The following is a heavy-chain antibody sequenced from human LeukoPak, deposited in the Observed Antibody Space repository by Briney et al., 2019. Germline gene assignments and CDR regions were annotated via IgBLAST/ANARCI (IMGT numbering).Heavy chain of an antibody. Sequence: PSETLSLTCAVYDGSFSGYYWSWIRQPPGKGLEWIGYIYYSGSTYYNPSLKSRVTISVDTSKNQFSLKLSSVTAADTAVYYCVRDLDYYDSSGYPYWGQGTLVTVSS. CDR1: DGSFSGYY. J-gene: IGHJ4*02. D-gene: IGHD3-22*01. V-gene: IGHV4-34*09. CDR3: VRDLDYYDSSGYPY. CDR2: IYYSGST.